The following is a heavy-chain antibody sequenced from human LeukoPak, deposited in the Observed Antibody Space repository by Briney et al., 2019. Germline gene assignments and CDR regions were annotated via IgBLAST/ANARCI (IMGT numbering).Heavy chain of an antibody. J-gene: IGHJ3*02. CDR1: GFTFSSYA. V-gene: IGHV3-21*01. Sequence: GGSLRLSCAASGFTFSSYAMNWVRQAPGKGLEWVSSISSGGTYKYYADSVKGRFTISRDNAQNSLYLQMNSLRAEDSSVYYCARPTTVTTISADAFDIWGQGTMVTVSS. D-gene: IGHD4-17*01. CDR2: ISSGGTYK. CDR3: ARPTTVTTISADAFDI.